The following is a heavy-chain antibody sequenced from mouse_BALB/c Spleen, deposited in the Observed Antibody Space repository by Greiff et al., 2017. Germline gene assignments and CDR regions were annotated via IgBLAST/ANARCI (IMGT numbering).Heavy chain of an antibody. Sequence: EVMLVESGGGLVQPGGSRKLSCAASGFTFSSFGMHWVRQAPEKGLEWVAYISSGSSTIYYADTVKGRFTISRDNPKNTLFLQMTSLRSEDTAMYYCARGMGEDYWGQGTTLTVSS. CDR2: ISSGSSTI. V-gene: IGHV5-17*02. J-gene: IGHJ2*01. CDR3: ARGMGEDY. CDR1: GFTFSSFG.